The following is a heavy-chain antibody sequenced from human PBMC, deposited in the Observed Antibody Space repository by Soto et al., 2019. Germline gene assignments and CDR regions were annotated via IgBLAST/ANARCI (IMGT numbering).Heavy chain of an antibody. CDR2: ISAYNGNT. V-gene: IGHV1-18*01. CDR1: GYTFTSYG. Sequence: ASVKVSCKASGYTFTSYGISWVRQAPGQGLEWMGWISAYNGNTKYAQKLQGRVTMTTDTSNNQFSLKLSSVSAADTAVYYCARGPSGDKVDYWGQGTLVTVSS. D-gene: IGHD7-27*01. CDR3: ARGPSGDKVDY. J-gene: IGHJ4*02.